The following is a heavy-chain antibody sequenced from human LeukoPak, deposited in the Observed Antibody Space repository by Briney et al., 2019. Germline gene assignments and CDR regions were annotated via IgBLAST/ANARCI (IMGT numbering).Heavy chain of an antibody. CDR2: ISWNSGSI. CDR1: GFTFDDYA. J-gene: IGHJ3*02. Sequence: GGSLRLSCAASGFTFDDYAMHWVRQAPGKGLEWVSGISWNSGSIGYADSVKGRFTISRDNAKNSLYLQMNSLRAEDTALYYCAKDMEWEHGPGAFDIWGQGTMVTVSS. D-gene: IGHD1-26*01. CDR3: AKDMEWEHGPGAFDI. V-gene: IGHV3-9*01.